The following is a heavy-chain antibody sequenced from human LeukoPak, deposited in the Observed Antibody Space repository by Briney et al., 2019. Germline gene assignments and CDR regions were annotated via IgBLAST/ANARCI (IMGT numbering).Heavy chain of an antibody. CDR1: GFTFSSYA. CDR2: ISGSGGST. J-gene: IGHJ4*02. V-gene: IGHV3-23*01. D-gene: IGHD1-26*01. CDR3: ARVPGGNFGFDY. Sequence: GGSLRLSCAASGFTFSSYAMSWVRQAPGKGLEWVSGISGSGGSTYYADSVKGRFTISRDNAKNSLYLQMNSLRAEDTAVYYCARVPGGNFGFDYWGQGTLVTVSS.